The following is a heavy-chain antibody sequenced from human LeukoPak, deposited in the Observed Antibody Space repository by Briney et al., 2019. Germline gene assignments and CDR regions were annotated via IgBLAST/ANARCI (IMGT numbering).Heavy chain of an antibody. Sequence: SETLSLTCTVSGGSISSYYWSWIPQPPGGGLEWIGYIYYRGSTNYNPSLKSRVTISVDTSKNQVSMNLRSVTAADTAVYYCATMVQGDHTYFGSWGQGNLVAVSS. CDR1: GGSISSYY. V-gene: IGHV4-59*01. CDR2: IYYRGST. J-gene: IGHJ4*02. CDR3: ATMVQGDHTYFGS. D-gene: IGHD3-10*01.